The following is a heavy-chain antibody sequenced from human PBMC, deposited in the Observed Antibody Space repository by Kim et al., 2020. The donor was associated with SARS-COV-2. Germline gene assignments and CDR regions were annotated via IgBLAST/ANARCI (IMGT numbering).Heavy chain of an antibody. CDR2: IYTSGST. CDR1: GGSISSGSYY. V-gene: IGHV4-61*02. Sequence: SETLSLTCTVSGGSISSGSYYWSWIRQPAGKGLEWIGRIYTSGSTNYNPSLKSRVTISVDTSKNQFSLKLSSVTAADTAVYYCARDGGRYYGSGSKVRGYYYGMDVCGQGTTVTVSS. D-gene: IGHD3-10*01. CDR3: ARDGGRYYGSGSKVRGYYYGMDV. J-gene: IGHJ6*02.